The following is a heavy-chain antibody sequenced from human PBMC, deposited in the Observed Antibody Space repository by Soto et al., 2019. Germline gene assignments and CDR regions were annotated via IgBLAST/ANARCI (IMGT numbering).Heavy chain of an antibody. CDR2: IVVGSGNT. J-gene: IGHJ3*02. CDR1: GFTFPSSA. CDR3: AADSVSPDAFDI. D-gene: IGHD2-8*01. Sequence: SVKVSCKASGFTFPSSAVQGGRQARGQRLEWIGWIVVGSGNTNYAQKFQERVTITRDMSTSTAYMELSSLRSEDTAVYYCAADSVSPDAFDIWGQGTMVTVSS. V-gene: IGHV1-58*01.